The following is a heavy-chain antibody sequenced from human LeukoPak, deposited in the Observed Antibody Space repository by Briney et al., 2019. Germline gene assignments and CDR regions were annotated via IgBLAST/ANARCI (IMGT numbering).Heavy chain of an antibody. Sequence: SQTLSLTCTVSGGSISSGGYYWSWIRQPPGKGLEWIGYIYHSGSTYYNPSLKSRVTISVDRSKNQFSLKLSSVTAADTAVYYCARDPPPIAAAGRDYWGQGTLVTVSS. J-gene: IGHJ4*02. V-gene: IGHV4-30-2*01. D-gene: IGHD6-13*01. CDR2: IYHSGST. CDR1: GGSISSGGYY. CDR3: ARDPPPIAAAGRDY.